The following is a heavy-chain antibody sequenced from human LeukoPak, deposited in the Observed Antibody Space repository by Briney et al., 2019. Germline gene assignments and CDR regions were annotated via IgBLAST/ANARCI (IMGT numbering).Heavy chain of an antibody. Sequence: GESLKISCKGSGYSFASYWIGWVRQMPGKGLKWMGVIYPGDSDTRYSPSFQGQVTISADKSISTAYLQWSSLKASDTAMYFCARHRQTVTTGYFDSWGQGTLVTVSS. CDR3: ARHRQTVTTGYFDS. CDR1: GYSFASYW. D-gene: IGHD4-17*01. CDR2: IYPGDSDT. J-gene: IGHJ4*02. V-gene: IGHV5-51*01.